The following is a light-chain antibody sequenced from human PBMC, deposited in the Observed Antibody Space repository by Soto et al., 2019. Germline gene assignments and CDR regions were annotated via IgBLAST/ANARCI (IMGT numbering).Light chain of an antibody. CDR1: QSIRSD. CDR2: GAS. V-gene: IGKV3-15*01. Sequence: IVMTQSPATLSVSPGDRATLSCRASQSIRSDLAWYQQRPGQAPRLLIYGASTRATGIPARFSGSGSGTEFTLTISSLQSEDFAVYYCQEYNSWPSFGQGTKVDI. J-gene: IGKJ1*01. CDR3: QEYNSWPS.